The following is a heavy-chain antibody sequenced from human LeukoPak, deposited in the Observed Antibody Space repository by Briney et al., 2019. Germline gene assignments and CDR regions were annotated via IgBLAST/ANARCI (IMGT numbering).Heavy chain of an antibody. CDR2: INPNSDGT. CDR1: GYTFTSYG. CDR3: ARDGCSSTSCYQDY. J-gene: IGHJ4*02. D-gene: IGHD2-2*01. V-gene: IGHV1-2*02. Sequence: GASVKVSCKASGYTFTSYGISWVRQAPGQGLEWMGWINPNSDGTNYAQKFQGRVTMTRDTSISTAYMELSRLRSDDTAVYYCARDGCSSTSCYQDYWGQGTLVTVSS.